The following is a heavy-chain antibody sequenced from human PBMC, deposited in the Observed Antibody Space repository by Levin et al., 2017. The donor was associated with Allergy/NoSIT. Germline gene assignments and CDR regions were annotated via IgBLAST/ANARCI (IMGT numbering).Heavy chain of an antibody. D-gene: IGHD4-23*01. V-gene: IGHV3-7*03. CDR1: GFTFSDHW. Sequence: GGSLRLSCAASGFTFSDHWMNWVRQSPGKGLEWVANINQDGTKKHYADSVKGRFTISRDNAENSLFLQMNYLGTDDTAVYFCARDTTVVGEAWGQRTLVADSS. J-gene: IGHJ5*02. CDR2: INQDGTKK. CDR3: ARDTTVVGEA.